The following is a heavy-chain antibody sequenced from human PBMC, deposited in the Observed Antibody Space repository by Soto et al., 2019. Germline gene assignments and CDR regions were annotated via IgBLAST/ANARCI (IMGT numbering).Heavy chain of an antibody. D-gene: IGHD4-17*01. CDR3: ARHGNTVTTGYYYGMDV. CDR1: GGSIRSSSYY. CDR2: IYYSGST. V-gene: IGHV4-39*01. Sequence: SETLSLTCTVSGGSIRSSSYYWGWIRQPPGRGLEWIGTIYYSGSTYYNPSLKSRVTISVDTSKNQFSLKLSSVTATDTAVYYCARHGNTVTTGYYYGMDVWGQGTTVTVSS. J-gene: IGHJ6*02.